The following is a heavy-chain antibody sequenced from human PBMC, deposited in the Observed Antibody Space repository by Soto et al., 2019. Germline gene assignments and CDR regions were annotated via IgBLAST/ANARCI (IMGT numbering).Heavy chain of an antibody. CDR1: GYSFTSYW. CDR2: IYPGDSDT. Sequence: GESLKISCKGSGYSFTSYWIGWVRQMPGKGLEWMGIIYPGDSDTRYSPSFQGQVTISADKSISTAYLQWSSLKASDTAMYYCARLSYCSGGSCYFIERQQLGFDPWGQGTLVTVSS. V-gene: IGHV5-51*01. J-gene: IGHJ5*02. CDR3: ARLSYCSGGSCYFIERQQLGFDP. D-gene: IGHD2-15*01.